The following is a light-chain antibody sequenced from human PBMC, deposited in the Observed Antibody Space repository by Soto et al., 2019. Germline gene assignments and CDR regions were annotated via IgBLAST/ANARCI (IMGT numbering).Light chain of an antibody. CDR3: QSYDSGLSGVV. CDR2: GNT. J-gene: IGLJ2*01. CDR1: HSNIGADYD. Sequence: QSVLAQPPSVSGAPGQRVTISCTGSHSNIGADYDVHWYQQFPGAAPKLLIYGNTNRPSGVPDRFSGSKSRISASLAITGLQAEDEADYFCQSYDSGLSGVVFGGGTKLTVL. V-gene: IGLV1-40*01.